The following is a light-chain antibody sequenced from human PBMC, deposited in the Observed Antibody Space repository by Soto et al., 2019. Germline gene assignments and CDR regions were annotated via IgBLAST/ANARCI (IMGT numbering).Light chain of an antibody. CDR1: SSDVGGYNY. V-gene: IGLV2-14*01. Sequence: QSVLTQPASVSGSPGQSITISCTGTSSDVGGYNYVSWYQQHPGKAPKLMIYDVSNRHSGVSNRFSGAKSGNTASLTISGLQAEDEDDDYCSSYTSSSTLGVFGGGTKLTVL. CDR3: SSYTSSSTLGV. CDR2: DVS. J-gene: IGLJ2*01.